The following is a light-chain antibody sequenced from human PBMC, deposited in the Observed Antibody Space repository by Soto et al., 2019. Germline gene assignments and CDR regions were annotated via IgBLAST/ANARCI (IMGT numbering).Light chain of an antibody. J-gene: IGKJ5*01. V-gene: IGKV3-15*01. CDR1: QSVSNN. Sequence: EIVMTQSQATLSVSPGERATLSCRASQSVSNNLAWYQQKPGQAPRLLIYGASTRATAIPARFSGSGSGTEFTLTISGLQSEDSAVYFCQQYKNWPPITFGQGTRLEI. CDR3: QQYKNWPPIT. CDR2: GAS.